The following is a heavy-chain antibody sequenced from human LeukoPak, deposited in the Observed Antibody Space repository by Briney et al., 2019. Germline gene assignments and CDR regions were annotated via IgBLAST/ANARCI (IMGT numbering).Heavy chain of an antibody. CDR2: INPNSGGT. D-gene: IGHD3-3*01. CDR3: ARDQGFLEWLLFSWFDP. CDR1: GYTFTGYY. Sequence: ASVKVSCKASGYTFTGYYMHWVRQAPGQGLEWMGWINPNSGGTNYAQKFQGRVTMTRDTSISTAYMELSRLRSDDTAAYYCARDQGFLEWLLFSWFDPWGQGTLVTVSS. V-gene: IGHV1-2*02. J-gene: IGHJ5*02.